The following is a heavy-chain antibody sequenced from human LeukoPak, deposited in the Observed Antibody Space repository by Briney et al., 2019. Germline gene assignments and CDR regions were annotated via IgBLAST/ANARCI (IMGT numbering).Heavy chain of an antibody. V-gene: IGHV4-4*07. J-gene: IGHJ4*02. CDR2: MYIIGTA. CDR1: GGSMSNYY. Sequence: PSETLSLTCTVSGGSMSNYYWSWIRQPAGKGLEWIGRMYIIGTAKYNPSLESRVTMSIDTSKNQFSLKLTSVTAADTAVYYCAREGQRGGEDYWGQGTLVTVS. CDR3: AREGQRGGEDY. D-gene: IGHD2-15*01.